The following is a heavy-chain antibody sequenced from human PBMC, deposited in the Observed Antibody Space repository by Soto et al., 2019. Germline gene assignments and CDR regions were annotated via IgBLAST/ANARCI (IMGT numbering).Heavy chain of an antibody. D-gene: IGHD3-10*01. J-gene: IGHJ6*02. CDR3: ARLTVNYGSGTRYYYYYYGMDV. CDR1: GGTFSSYA. CDR2: ITPIFGTA. Sequence: GASVKVSCKASGGTFSSYAISWVRQAPGQGLEWMGGITPIFGTANYAQKFQGRVTITADESTSTAYMELSSLRSEDTAVYYCARLTVNYGSGTRYYYYYYGMDVWGQGTTVTVSS. V-gene: IGHV1-69*13.